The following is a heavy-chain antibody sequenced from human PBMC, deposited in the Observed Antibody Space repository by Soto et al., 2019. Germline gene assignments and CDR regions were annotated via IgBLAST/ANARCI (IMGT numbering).Heavy chain of an antibody. D-gene: IGHD3-10*01. Sequence: QVQVVQSGAEVKTPGSSVKVSCKASGGTYSSYSITWVRQAPGQGLEWLGRIIPIIGVTNYAQRFQDRVTITADRPTTTAFMELRSLRSEDTAVYYCVRDWESTTQTWGFGDSWGQGTPVTVSS. J-gene: IGHJ4*02. CDR2: IIPIIGVT. V-gene: IGHV1-69*04. CDR1: GGTYSSYS. CDR3: VRDWESTTQTWGFGDS.